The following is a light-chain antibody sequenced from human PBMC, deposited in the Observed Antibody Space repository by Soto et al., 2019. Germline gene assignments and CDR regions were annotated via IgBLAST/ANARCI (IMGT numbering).Light chain of an antibody. J-gene: IGKJ2*01. CDR1: QSVSRY. Sequence: EIVLTQSPATLSLSLGERATLSCRASQSVSRYLAWYQQRPGQAPRLLIYDASNRATGIPARFSGGWSETDFTLTISSLEPEDSAVYYCQQRNNWPLTFGQGTKLEIK. CDR2: DAS. CDR3: QQRNNWPLT. V-gene: IGKV3-11*01.